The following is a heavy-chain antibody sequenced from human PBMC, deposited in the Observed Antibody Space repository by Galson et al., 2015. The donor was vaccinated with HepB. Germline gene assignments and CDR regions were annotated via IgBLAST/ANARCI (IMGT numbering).Heavy chain of an antibody. Sequence: QSGAEVKKPGESLKISCKGSGYSFTSYWIGWVRQMPGKGLEWMGIIYPGDSDTRYSPSFQGQVTISADKSISTAYLQWSSMKASDTAMYYCARQTGGPDFWSGYPYYYYYYMDVWGKGTTVTVSS. CDR3: ARQTGGPDFWSGYPYYYYYYMDV. V-gene: IGHV5-51*01. CDR2: IYPGDSDT. D-gene: IGHD3-3*01. CDR1: GYSFTSYW. J-gene: IGHJ6*03.